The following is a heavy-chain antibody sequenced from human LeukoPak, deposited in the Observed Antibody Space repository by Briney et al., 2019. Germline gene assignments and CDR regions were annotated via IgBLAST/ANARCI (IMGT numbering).Heavy chain of an antibody. J-gene: IGHJ4*02. CDR1: GFTFSSYA. D-gene: IGHD2-15*01. CDR3: AKVDCSGGSCYSGYFDY. V-gene: IGHV3-23*01. Sequence: GGSLRLSCAASGFTFSSYAMSWVRQAPGKGLEWVSAISGSGGSTYYADSVKGRFTISRDNSKNTLYLQMNSLRAEDTAVHYCAKVDCSGGSCYSGYFDYWGQGTLVTVSS. CDR2: ISGSGGST.